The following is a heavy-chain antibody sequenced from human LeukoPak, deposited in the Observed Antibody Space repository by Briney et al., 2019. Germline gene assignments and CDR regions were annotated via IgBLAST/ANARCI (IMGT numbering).Heavy chain of an antibody. Sequence: ASVKVSCKASGYTFTSYYMHWVRQAPGQGLEWMGIISPSGGSTSYAQKFQGRVTMTRDTSISTAYMELSRLRSDDTAVYYCAREVDYYDTSDYFPLGYWGQGTLVTVSS. CDR3: AREVDYYDTSDYFPLGY. D-gene: IGHD3-22*01. CDR2: ISPSGGST. V-gene: IGHV1-46*01. J-gene: IGHJ4*02. CDR1: GYTFTSYY.